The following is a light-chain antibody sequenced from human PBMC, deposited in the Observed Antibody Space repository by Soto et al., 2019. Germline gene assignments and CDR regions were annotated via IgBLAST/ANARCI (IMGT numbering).Light chain of an antibody. Sequence: IVLTQSPATLSLSPGDRAILSCSASQSISSALAWYQQKPGQAPRLLIYDASDRATGIPARFSGSRSGTDFTLTISSLEPEDFAVYYCQQRSDWLTFGGGTRVESK. CDR3: QQRSDWLT. CDR2: DAS. V-gene: IGKV3-11*01. CDR1: QSISSA. J-gene: IGKJ4*01.